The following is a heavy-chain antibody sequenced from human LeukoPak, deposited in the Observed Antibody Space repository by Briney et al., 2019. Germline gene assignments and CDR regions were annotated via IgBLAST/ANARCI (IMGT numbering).Heavy chain of an antibody. CDR3: ARGSDWFYY. Sequence: SETLSLTCAVYGGSFSGYYWSWIRQPPGKGLEWIGYIYYSGSTNYNPSLKSRVTISVDTSKNQFSLKLSSVTAADTAVYYCARGSDWFYYWGQGTLVTVSS. CDR1: GGSFSGYY. J-gene: IGHJ5*01. CDR2: IYYSGST. V-gene: IGHV4-59*01. D-gene: IGHD6-19*01.